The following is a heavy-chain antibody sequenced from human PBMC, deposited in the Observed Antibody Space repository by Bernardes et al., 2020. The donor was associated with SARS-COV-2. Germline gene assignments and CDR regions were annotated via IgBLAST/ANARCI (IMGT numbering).Heavy chain of an antibody. J-gene: IGHJ6*02. CDR1: GGSIHSSNFY. Sequence: SATLTLTCTVSGGSIHSSNFYWGWIRQPPGKGLEWIREINHRGRTNYKPSLQSRVTISVDTSKNQFSLKLTSVTAADTAVYYCARGNDYASGTFYKKYGLDVWGQGTTVTGSS. CDR3: ARGNDYASGTFYKKYGLDV. V-gene: IGHV4-39*07. D-gene: IGHD3-10*01. CDR2: INHRGRT.